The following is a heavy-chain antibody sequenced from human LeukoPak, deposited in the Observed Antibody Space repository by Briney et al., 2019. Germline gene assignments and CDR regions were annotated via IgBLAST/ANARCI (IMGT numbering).Heavy chain of an antibody. Sequence: GGSLTLSRAATGFTDSNKHMTWVGQAAGKGREGVSLIYSDGRTYYADAVKGRCTIYRDNSKNTLYLQMNSLRVEDTAVYFCARGLSLSGYLDAFDIWGQGTMVTVSS. CDR2: IYSDGRT. CDR1: GFTDSNKH. J-gene: IGHJ3*02. D-gene: IGHD3-22*01. CDR3: ARGLSLSGYLDAFDI. V-gene: IGHV3-53*01.